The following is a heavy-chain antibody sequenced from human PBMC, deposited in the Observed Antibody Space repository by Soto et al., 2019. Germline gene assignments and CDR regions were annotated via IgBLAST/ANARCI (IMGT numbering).Heavy chain of an antibody. V-gene: IGHV3-7*01. J-gene: IGHJ4*02. CDR2: IKQDGSEK. D-gene: IGHD3-3*01. CDR3: ARDISPFSYFDY. CDR1: GFTFSSDW. Sequence: SLRLSCAASGFTFSSDWMSWVPQAPGKGLEWVANIKQDGSEKYYVDSVKGRFTISRDNAKNSLYLQMNSLRAEDTAVYYCARDISPFSYFDYWGQGTLVTVSS.